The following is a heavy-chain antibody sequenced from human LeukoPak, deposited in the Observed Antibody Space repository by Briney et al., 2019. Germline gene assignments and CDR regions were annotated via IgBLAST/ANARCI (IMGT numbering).Heavy chain of an antibody. D-gene: IGHD3-10*01. J-gene: IGHJ6*02. CDR3: AKDLGSGSRSIYYYYGMDV. CDR2: INGDGSST. Sequence: GGSLRLSCAASGFTFSSYWMHWVRQAPGKGLVWVSRINGDGSSTSYADSVKGRFTISRDNSKNTLYLQMNSLRAEDTAVYYCAKDLGSGSRSIYYYYGMDVWGQGTTVTVPS. V-gene: IGHV3-74*01. CDR1: GFTFSSYW.